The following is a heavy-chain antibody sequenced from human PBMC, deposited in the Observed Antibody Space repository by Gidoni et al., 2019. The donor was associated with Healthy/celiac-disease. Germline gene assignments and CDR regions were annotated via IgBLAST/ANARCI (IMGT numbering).Heavy chain of an antibody. CDR2: IIPSVGTA. Sequence: QVQLVQSGAEVKKPGSSVKVSCKASGGTFSSYAISWVRQAPGQGLWWMGGIIPSVGTANYAQKFQGRVTITADESTRTACMEVSSLRSEDTALYYWGRARGGGNYYYYGMDVWGQGTTVTVSS. J-gene: IGHJ6*02. CDR3: GRARGGGNYYYYGMDV. CDR1: GGTFSSYA. D-gene: IGHD3-16*01. V-gene: IGHV1-69*01.